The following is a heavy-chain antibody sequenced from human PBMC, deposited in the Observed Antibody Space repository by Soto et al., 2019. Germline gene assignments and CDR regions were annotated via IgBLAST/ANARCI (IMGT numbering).Heavy chain of an antibody. CDR3: ARVGYCNTTNCLFYYYHYGMDV. Sequence: QVQLVQSGAEVKKPGSSVKVSCKASGDSFNSYAISWVRQAPGQGLEWMGGIIPIFRTANHVQKFQARVTMTADESACTAYMELSGLRSEDTAVYYCARVGYCNTTNCLFYYYHYGMDVWGQGTTVTVS. J-gene: IGHJ6*02. CDR2: IIPIFRTA. D-gene: IGHD2-2*01. CDR1: GDSFNSYA. V-gene: IGHV1-69*01.